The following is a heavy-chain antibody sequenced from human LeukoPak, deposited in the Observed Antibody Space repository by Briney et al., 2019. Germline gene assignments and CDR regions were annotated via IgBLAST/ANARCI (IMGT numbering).Heavy chain of an antibody. Sequence: GGSLRLSCAASGFILSTYWMSWVRQAPGKGLEWVANIKQDGSRKNYLDSVKGRFTISRDNAKNSLYLQMNSLRAEDTAVYYCARETPDSSGWDWGQGTLVTVSS. CDR1: GFILSTYW. CDR3: ARETPDSSGWD. J-gene: IGHJ4*02. CDR2: IKQDGSRK. D-gene: IGHD6-19*01. V-gene: IGHV3-7*01.